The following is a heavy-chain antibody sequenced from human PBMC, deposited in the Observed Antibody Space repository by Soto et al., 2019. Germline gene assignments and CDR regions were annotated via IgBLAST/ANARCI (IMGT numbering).Heavy chain of an antibody. J-gene: IGHJ4*02. CDR1: GFTFSNYA. CDR2: IRGSGDST. V-gene: IGHV3-23*01. CDR3: AKNGDGICGTLYCFDN. Sequence: GGYLRLSCGVSGFTFSNYAMTWVRHSPGKGLEWVSTIRGSGDSTHYADSVKGRFTISRDNSKNTLDLQMNSLRADDSAEYYCAKNGDGICGTLYCFDNCGRGTLVTVSS. D-gene: IGHD1-26*01.